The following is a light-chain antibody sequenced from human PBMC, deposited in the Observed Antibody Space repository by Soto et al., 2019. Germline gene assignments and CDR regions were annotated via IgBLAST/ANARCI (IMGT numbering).Light chain of an antibody. J-gene: IGLJ1*01. CDR2: EVN. Sequence: HSVLAQPASMSGSPGQSSTISCTGTSSDVGGYNYVSWYTQHPGKAPKLMIYEVNNRPSGVSNRFSGSKCGNTASLTISGLQAEDEADYYCSSYTSSTSYVFGTGTKVTVL. CDR1: SSDVGGYNY. V-gene: IGLV2-14*01. CDR3: SSYTSSTSYV.